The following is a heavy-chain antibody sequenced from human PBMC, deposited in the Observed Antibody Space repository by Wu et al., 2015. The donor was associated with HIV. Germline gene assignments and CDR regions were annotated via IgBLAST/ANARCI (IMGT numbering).Heavy chain of an antibody. CDR3: ATGFYDDSGVWFDP. V-gene: IGHV1-24*01. J-gene: IGHJ5*02. Sequence: QVQMVQSGAEVKKPGASVKVSCKVSGYTLSKLSIHWVRQAPGKGLEWMGGFDPEDGETIYAQKFQGRVTMTEDTSTDTAYMDLNNLRSEDTAVYYCATGFYDDSGVWFDPWGQGTLVTVSS. CDR1: GYTLSKLS. CDR2: FDPEDGET. D-gene: IGHD4-17*01.